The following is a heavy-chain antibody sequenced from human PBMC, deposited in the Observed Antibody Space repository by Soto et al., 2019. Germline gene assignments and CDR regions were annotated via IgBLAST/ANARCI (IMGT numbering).Heavy chain of an antibody. CDR3: AASRYFDWLLSNY. D-gene: IGHD3-9*01. V-gene: IGHV4-39*01. J-gene: IGHJ4*02. Sequence: SEALSLTCTVSGGSISSSSYYWGWIRQPPGKGLEWIGSIYYSGSTYYNPSLKSRVTISVDTSKNQFSLKLSSVTAADTAVYYCAASRYFDWLLSNYWGQGTLVTVSS. CDR1: GGSISSSSYY. CDR2: IYYSGST.